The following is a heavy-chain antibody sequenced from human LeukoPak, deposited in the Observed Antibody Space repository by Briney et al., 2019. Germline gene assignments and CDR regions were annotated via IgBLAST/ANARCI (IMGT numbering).Heavy chain of an antibody. V-gene: IGHV4-59*01. J-gene: IGHJ3*02. CDR2: IYYSGST. CDR3: ARDGDFGYAFDI. Sequence: SETLSLTCTVSGGSISAYYWSWIRQPPGKGLEWIGYIYYSGSTNYNPSLKSRVTISVDTSKNQFSLKLSSVTAADTAVYYCARDGDFGYAFDIWGQGTMVTVSS. CDR1: GGSISAYY. D-gene: IGHD2-21*02.